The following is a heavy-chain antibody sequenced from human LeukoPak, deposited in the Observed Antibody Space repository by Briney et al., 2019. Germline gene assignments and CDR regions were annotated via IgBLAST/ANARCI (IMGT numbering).Heavy chain of an antibody. J-gene: IGHJ6*02. V-gene: IGHV4-34*01. CDR2: INHSGST. CDR3: ARARSGYSYGYYYYYGMDV. Sequence: PSETLSLTCAVYGGSFSGYYWSWIRQPPGKGLEWIGEINHSGSTNYNPSLKSRVTISVDTSKNQFSLKLGSVTAADTAVYYCARARSGYSYGYYYYYGMDVWGQGTTVTVSS. CDR1: GGSFSGYY. D-gene: IGHD5-18*01.